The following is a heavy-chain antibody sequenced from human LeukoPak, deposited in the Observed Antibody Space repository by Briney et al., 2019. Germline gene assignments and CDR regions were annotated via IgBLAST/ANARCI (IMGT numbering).Heavy chain of an antibody. Sequence: PSETLSLTCTVSGGSVSSDSYFWNWIRQPPGKGLEWIGYIYYSGSTNYNPSLNSRVTISVDTSKNQFSLKLSSVTAAGTAVYYCARSIAVAGTGIDYWGQGTLVTVSS. J-gene: IGHJ4*02. CDR3: ARSIAVAGTGIDY. CDR1: GGSVSSDSYF. D-gene: IGHD6-19*01. V-gene: IGHV4-61*01. CDR2: IYYSGST.